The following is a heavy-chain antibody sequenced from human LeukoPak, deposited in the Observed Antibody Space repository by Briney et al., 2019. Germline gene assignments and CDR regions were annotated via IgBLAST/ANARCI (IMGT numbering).Heavy chain of an antibody. V-gene: IGHV3-23*01. CDR2: ISGSGGST. D-gene: IGHD3-9*01. CDR3: AKDPDYDILTGYSSSYYFDY. J-gene: IGHJ4*02. Sequence: XLXXXCAASGFTFSSYAMSWVRQAPGKGLEWVSAISGSGGSTYYADSVKGRFTISRDNSKNTLYLQMNSLRAEDTAVYYCAKDPDYDILTGYSSSYYFDYWGQGTLVTVSS. CDR1: GFTFSSYA.